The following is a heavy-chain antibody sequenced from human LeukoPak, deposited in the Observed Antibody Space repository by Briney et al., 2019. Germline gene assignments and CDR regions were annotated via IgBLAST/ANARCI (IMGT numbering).Heavy chain of an antibody. J-gene: IGHJ3*02. V-gene: IGHV4-38-2*02. D-gene: IGHD2-2*01. CDR2: IYHSGST. CDR1: GYSISSGYY. CDR3: ARERGIYIVVVPAANLGAFDI. Sequence: PSETLYLTCAVSGYSISSGYYWGWLRPPPGKGLEWIGSIYHSGSTYYNPSLKSRVTISVDTSKNQFSLKLSSVTAADTAVYYCARERGIYIVVVPAANLGAFDIWGQGTMVTVSS.